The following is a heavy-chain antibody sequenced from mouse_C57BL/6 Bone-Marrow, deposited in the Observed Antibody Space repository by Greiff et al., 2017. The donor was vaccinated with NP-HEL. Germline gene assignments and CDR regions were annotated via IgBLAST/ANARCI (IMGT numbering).Heavy chain of an antibody. CDR1: GYTFTSYW. J-gene: IGHJ2*01. D-gene: IGHD1-2*01. Sequence: QVQLQQPGAELVKPGASVKLSCKASGYTFTSYWMHWAKQRPGQGLEWIGMIHPTSGSNNYNEKLKSKATLTVDKSSSTAYMQLSCRTSEDSAFYYCACIFHFDYWGQGTTLTVSS. V-gene: IGHV1-64*01. CDR2: IHPTSGSN. CDR3: ACIFHFDY.